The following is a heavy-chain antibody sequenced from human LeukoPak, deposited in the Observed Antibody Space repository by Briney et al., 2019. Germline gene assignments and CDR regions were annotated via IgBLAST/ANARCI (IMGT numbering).Heavy chain of an antibody. D-gene: IGHD6-19*01. J-gene: IGHJ6*02. CDR2: INHSGST. V-gene: IGHV4-34*01. CDR1: GGSISSYY. CDR3: ARNKIAVAGTPYYYYGMDV. Sequence: SETLSLTCTVSGGSISSYYWSWIRQPPGKGLEWIGEINHSGSTNYNPSLKSRVTISVDTSKNQFSLKLSSVTAADTAVYYCARNKIAVAGTPYYYYGMDVWGQGTTVTVSS.